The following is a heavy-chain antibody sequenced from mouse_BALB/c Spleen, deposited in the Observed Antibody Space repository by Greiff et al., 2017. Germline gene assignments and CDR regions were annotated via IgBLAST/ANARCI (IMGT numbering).Heavy chain of an antibody. CDR1: GFNIKDTY. Sequence: EVQRVESGAELVKPGASVKLSCTASGFNIKDTYMHWVKQRPEQGLEWIGRIDPANGNTKYDPKFQGKATITADTSSNTAYLQLSSLTSEDTAVYYCARGNYVAMDYWGQGTSVTVSS. V-gene: IGHV14-3*02. J-gene: IGHJ4*01. CDR2: IDPANGNT. D-gene: IGHD2-1*01. CDR3: ARGNYVAMDY.